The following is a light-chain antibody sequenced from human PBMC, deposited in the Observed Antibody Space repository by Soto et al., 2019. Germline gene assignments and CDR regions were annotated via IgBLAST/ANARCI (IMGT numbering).Light chain of an antibody. CDR2: GAS. CDR1: QSDSSN. CDR3: QQYNNWPPA. V-gene: IGKV3-15*01. Sequence: EIVMTQSPATLSVSPGERATLSCRASQSDSSNLAWYQQKPGQAPRLLIYGASTRATGIPARFSGSGSGTEFTLTISSLQYEDFAVYYCQQYNNWPPAFGQGTKVEIK. J-gene: IGKJ1*01.